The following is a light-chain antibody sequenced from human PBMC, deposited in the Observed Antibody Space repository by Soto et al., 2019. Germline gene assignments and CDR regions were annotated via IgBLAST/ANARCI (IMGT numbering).Light chain of an antibody. V-gene: IGLV4-69*01. CDR3: QTWGTGTPYV. CDR1: SGHSNYA. J-gene: IGLJ1*01. CDR2: LNDDGSH. Sequence: QLALTQSPSASASLGASVKLTCTLSSGHSNYAIAWHQQQAEKGPRFLMKLNDDGSHIKGDGIPDRFSGSSSGAERYLTISSLQSEDEADYYCQTWGTGTPYVFGTGTKVTVL.